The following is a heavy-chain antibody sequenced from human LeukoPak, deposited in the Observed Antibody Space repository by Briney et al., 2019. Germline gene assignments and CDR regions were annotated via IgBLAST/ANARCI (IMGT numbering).Heavy chain of an antibody. CDR1: GFTFTNAW. V-gene: IGHV3-15*04. CDR3: TTDLGTYYHGSQRLIPIDY. Sequence: GGSLRLSCVDSGFTFTNAWMSRVRQAPGKGLEWIGRIESKTDGETTNYAEPVRGRFTISRDDSKSAVYLQMNSLKIEDTAVYYCTTDLGTYYHGSQRLIPIDYWGQGTLVTVSS. J-gene: IGHJ4*02. CDR2: IESKTDGETT. D-gene: IGHD3-10*01.